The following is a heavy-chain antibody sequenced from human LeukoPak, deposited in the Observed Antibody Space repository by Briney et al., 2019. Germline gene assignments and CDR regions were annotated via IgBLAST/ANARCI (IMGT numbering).Heavy chain of an antibody. CDR1: GGSISSYY. J-gene: IGHJ6*03. CDR3: ARDIPYCSGGSCYYYMDV. CDR2: IYTSGRT. Sequence: PSETLALTCTVSGGSISSYYWSWIRQPAGKGLEGMGRIYTSGRTNYNPSLKSRVTMSVDTSKNQFSLKLSSVTAADTAVYYCARDIPYCSGGSCYYYMDVWGKGTTVTVSS. D-gene: IGHD2-15*01. V-gene: IGHV4-4*07.